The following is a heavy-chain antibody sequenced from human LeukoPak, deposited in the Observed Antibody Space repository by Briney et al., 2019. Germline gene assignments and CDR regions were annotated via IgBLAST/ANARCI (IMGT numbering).Heavy chain of an antibody. CDR2: IYHSGST. D-gene: IGHD3-3*01. Sequence: PSETLSLTRSVSGGSLSSFYWSWIRQPPGKGLEWIGYIYHSGSTTYNPSLNSRVTMSVDTSRTHFSLKLNSVTAADTAVYYCARRLDDSYFDSWGQGILVTVSS. CDR1: GGSLSSFY. CDR3: ARRLDDSYFDS. J-gene: IGHJ4*02. V-gene: IGHV4-59*01.